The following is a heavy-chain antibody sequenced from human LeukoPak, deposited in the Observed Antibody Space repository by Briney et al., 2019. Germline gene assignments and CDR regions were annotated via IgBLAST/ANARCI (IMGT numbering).Heavy chain of an antibody. CDR1: GFTFSSYG. CDR3: ATIITISYDAFDI. V-gene: IGHV3-30*03. CDR2: ISYDGSNK. Sequence: QPGRSLGLSCAASGFTFSSYGMHWVRQAPGKGLEWVAVISYDGSNKYYADSVKGRFTISRDNSKNTLYLQMNSLRAEDTAVYYCATIITISYDAFDIWGQGTMVTVSS. J-gene: IGHJ3*02. D-gene: IGHD3-3*01.